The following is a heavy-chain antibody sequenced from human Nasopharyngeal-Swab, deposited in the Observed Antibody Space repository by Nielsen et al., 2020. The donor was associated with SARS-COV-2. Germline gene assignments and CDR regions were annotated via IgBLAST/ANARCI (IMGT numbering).Heavy chain of an antibody. CDR3: ARGRGVAARRDYYYYGMDV. Sequence: PGKGLEWIGEINHSGSTNYNPSLKSRVTISVDTSKNQFSLKLSSVTAADTAVYYCARGRGVAARRDYYYYGMDVWGQGTTVTVSS. V-gene: IGHV4-34*01. J-gene: IGHJ6*02. D-gene: IGHD6-6*01. CDR2: INHSGST.